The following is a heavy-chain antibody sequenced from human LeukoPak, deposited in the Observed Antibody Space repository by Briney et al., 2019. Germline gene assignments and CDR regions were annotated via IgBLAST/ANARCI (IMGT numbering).Heavy chain of an antibody. Sequence: PGGSLRLSCAASGFTVSSNYMSWVRQAPGKGLEWVSVIYSGGSTYYADSVKGRFTISRDNSKNTLYLQINSLRAEDTAVYYCAKDPNYSNYVYWGQGTLVTVSS. CDR1: GFTVSSNY. CDR2: IYSGGST. CDR3: AKDPNYSNYVY. V-gene: IGHV3-66*01. D-gene: IGHD4-11*01. J-gene: IGHJ4*02.